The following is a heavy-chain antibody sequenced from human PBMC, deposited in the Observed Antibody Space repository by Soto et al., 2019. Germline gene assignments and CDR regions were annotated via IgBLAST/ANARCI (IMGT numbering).Heavy chain of an antibody. D-gene: IGHD3-9*01. CDR2: IWYDGSNK. V-gene: IGHV3-33*01. Sequence: GGSLRLSCAASGFTFSSYGMHWVRQAPGEGLEWVAVIWYDGSNKYYADSGKGRFTISRDNSKNTLHLQMNSLRAEDTAVYYSAREYYDILTGYYNNWFDPWGQGTLVTVSS. CDR3: AREYYDILTGYYNNWFDP. CDR1: GFTFSSYG. J-gene: IGHJ5*02.